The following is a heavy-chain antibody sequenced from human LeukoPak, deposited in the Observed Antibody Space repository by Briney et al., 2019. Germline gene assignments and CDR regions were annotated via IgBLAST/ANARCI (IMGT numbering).Heavy chain of an antibody. Sequence: GGSPRLSCAASGFTFDDYAMHWVRQAPGKGLEWVSAISGSGGSTYYADSVKGRFTISRDNSKNTLYLQMNSLRVDDTAVYYCARNTYSGGYLYGLDVWGQGTTVTVSS. CDR1: GFTFDDYA. CDR3: ARNTYSGGYLYGLDV. J-gene: IGHJ6*02. V-gene: IGHV3-23*01. CDR2: ISGSGGST. D-gene: IGHD1-26*01.